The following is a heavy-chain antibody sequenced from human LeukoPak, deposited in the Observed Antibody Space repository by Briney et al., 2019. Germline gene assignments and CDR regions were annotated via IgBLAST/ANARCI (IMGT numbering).Heavy chain of an antibody. CDR3: ASLGSGWSSAFDY. CDR1: GYTFTGYY. Sequence: ASVKVSCKASGYTFTGYYMHWVRQALGQGLEWMGWINPNSGGTNYAQKFQGRVTMTRDTSISTAYMELSRLRSDDTAVYYCASLGSGWSSAFDYWGQGTLVTVSS. D-gene: IGHD6-19*01. CDR2: INPNSGGT. J-gene: IGHJ4*02. V-gene: IGHV1-2*02.